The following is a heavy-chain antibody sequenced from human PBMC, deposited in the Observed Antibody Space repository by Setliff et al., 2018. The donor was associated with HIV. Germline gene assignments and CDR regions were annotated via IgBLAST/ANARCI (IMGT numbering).Heavy chain of an antibody. J-gene: IGHJ4*02. CDR2: ISSTSGHI. V-gene: IGHV3-21*01. D-gene: IGHD1-1*01. Sequence: GGSLRLSCAASGFTFSNYGMNWVRQAPGKGLEWVSSISSTSGHIYYSDSVKARFTISRDNAKNSLYLQMNSLRGEDTAVYYCASARIPTGGTSTSFDYWGQGTLVTVSS. CDR3: ASARIPTGGTSTSFDY. CDR1: GFTFSNYG.